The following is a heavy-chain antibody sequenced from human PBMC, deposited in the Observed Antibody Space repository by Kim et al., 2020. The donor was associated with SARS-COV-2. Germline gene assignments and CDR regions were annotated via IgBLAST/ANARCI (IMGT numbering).Heavy chain of an antibody. CDR1: GFTFSSYG. D-gene: IGHD5-18*01. CDR2: IWYDGSNK. J-gene: IGHJ4*02. V-gene: IGHV3-33*01. CDR3: ARDQLVGAYSYGYSLDY. Sequence: GGSLRLSCAASGFTFSSYGMHWVRQAPGKGLEWVAVIWYDGSNKYYADSVKGRFTISRDNSKNTLYLQMNSLRAEDTAVYYCARDQLVGAYSYGYSLDYWGQGTLVTVSS.